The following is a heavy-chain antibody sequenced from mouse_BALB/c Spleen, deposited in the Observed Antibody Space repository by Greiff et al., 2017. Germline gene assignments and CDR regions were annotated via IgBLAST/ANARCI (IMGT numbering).Heavy chain of an antibody. Sequence: EVQLVESGGDLVKPGGSLKLSCAASGFTFSSYGMSWVRQTPDKRLEWVATISSGGSYTYYPDSVKGRFTLSRDNAKNTLYLQMSSLKSEDTAMYYCARLDGYYFDYWGQGTTLTVSS. CDR2: ISSGGSYT. CDR1: GFTFSSYG. V-gene: IGHV5-6*01. D-gene: IGHD2-3*01. CDR3: ARLDGYYFDY. J-gene: IGHJ2*01.